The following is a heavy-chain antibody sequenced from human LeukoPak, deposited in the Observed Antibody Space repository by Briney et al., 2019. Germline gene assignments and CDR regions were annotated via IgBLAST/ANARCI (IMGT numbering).Heavy chain of an antibody. J-gene: IGHJ4*02. CDR1: GFTFSGSA. CDR2: IRTKANNYAT. CDR3: TSGLSVRRSNNTPVDY. V-gene: IGHV3-73*01. D-gene: IGHD1-1*01. Sequence: GGSLRLSCTASGFTFSGSAMHWVRQASGKGLEWVGRIRTKANNYATVYAASVKGRFTISRDDSKNTAYLQMNSLKTEDTAVYYCTSGLSVRRSNNTPVDYWGQGTLVTVSS.